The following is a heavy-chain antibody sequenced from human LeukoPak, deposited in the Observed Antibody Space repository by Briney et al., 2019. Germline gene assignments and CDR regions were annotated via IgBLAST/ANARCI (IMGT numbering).Heavy chain of an antibody. D-gene: IGHD3-22*01. CDR3: ARARRLLLAVLDY. Sequence: PSETLPLTCAVYGGSFSGYYWSWIRQPPGKGLEWTGEINHSGSTNYNPSLKSRVTISVDTSKNQFSLKLSSVTAADTAVYYCARARRLLLAVLDYWGQGTLVSVS. CDR2: INHSGST. V-gene: IGHV4-34*01. CDR1: GGSFSGYY. J-gene: IGHJ4*02.